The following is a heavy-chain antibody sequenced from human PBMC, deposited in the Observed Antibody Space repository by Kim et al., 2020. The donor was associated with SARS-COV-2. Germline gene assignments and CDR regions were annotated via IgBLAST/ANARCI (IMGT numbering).Heavy chain of an antibody. D-gene: IGHD3-10*01. Sequence: SETLSLTCAVYGGSFSGYYWSWIRQPPGKGLEWIGEINHSGSTNYNPSLKSRVTISVDTSKNQFSLKLSSVTAADTAVYYCAREGNGMDVWGQGTTVTVSS. CDR1: GGSFSGYY. J-gene: IGHJ6*02. V-gene: IGHV4-34*01. CDR3: AREGNGMDV. CDR2: INHSGST.